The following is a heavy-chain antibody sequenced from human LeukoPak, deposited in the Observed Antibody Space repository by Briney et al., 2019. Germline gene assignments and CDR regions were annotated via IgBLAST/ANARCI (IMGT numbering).Heavy chain of an antibody. CDR2: INPNSGGT. Sequence: ASAKVSCKASGYTFTGYYMHWVRQAPGQGLEWMGWINPNSGGTNYAQKFQGRVTMTRDTSISTAYMELSRLRSDDTAVYYCAVGIAAAFQFGFLHDYWGQGTLVTVSS. J-gene: IGHJ4*02. CDR1: GYTFTGYY. CDR3: AVGIAAAFQFGFLHDY. D-gene: IGHD6-13*01. V-gene: IGHV1-2*02.